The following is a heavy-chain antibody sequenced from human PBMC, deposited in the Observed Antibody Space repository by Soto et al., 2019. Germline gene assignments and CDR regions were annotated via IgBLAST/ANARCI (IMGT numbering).Heavy chain of an antibody. D-gene: IGHD2-15*01. CDR2: IIPIFGTA. Sequence: QVQLVQSGAEVKKPGSSVKVSCKASGGTFSSYAISWVRQAPGQGLEWMGGIIPIFGTANYAQKFQGRVTITADKSTSTAYMGLSSLRSEDTAVYYCARDQSRNPGGYYGMDVWGQGTTVTVSS. CDR1: GGTFSSYA. J-gene: IGHJ6*02. V-gene: IGHV1-69*06. CDR3: ARDQSRNPGGYYGMDV.